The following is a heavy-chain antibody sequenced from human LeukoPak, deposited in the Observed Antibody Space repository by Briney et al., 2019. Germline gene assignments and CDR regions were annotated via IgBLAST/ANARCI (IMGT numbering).Heavy chain of an antibody. CDR2: IYYSGST. CDR3: ARGPRGDDRHYYYGMDV. D-gene: IGHD5-12*01. V-gene: IGHV4-39*07. CDR1: GGSISSSSYY. Sequence: SETLSLTCTVSGGSISSSSYYWGWIRQPPGKGLEWIGSIYYSGSTYYNPSLKSRVTISVDTSKNQFSLTVNSVTAADTAVYYCARGPRGDDRHYYYGMDVWGQGTTVTVSS. J-gene: IGHJ6*02.